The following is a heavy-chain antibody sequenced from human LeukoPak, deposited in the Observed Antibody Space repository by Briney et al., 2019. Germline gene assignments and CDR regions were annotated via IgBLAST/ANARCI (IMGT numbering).Heavy chain of an antibody. J-gene: IGHJ4*02. CDR1: GGSISSGGYY. V-gene: IGHV4-31*03. D-gene: IGHD6-19*01. CDR2: IYYSGST. CDR3: ATYRRGSGWYTGPFDY. Sequence: PSETLSLTCTVSGGSISSGGYYWSWIRQHPGKGLEWIGYIYYSGSTYHNPSLKSRVTISVDTSKNQFSLKLSSVTAADTAVYYCATYRRGSGWYTGPFDYWGQGTLVTVSS.